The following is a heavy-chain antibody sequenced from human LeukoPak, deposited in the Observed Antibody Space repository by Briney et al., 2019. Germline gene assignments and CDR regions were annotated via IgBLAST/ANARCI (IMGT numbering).Heavy chain of an antibody. Sequence: ASVTVSCKASRYFFMSSGFTWVRQAPGQGLEWMGWISPYNGNTNYAQKFQGRVTMTTDKSSTTVYMELRSLRSDDTAVYFCARDDYGDYWYFDLWGRGTLVTVSS. V-gene: IGHV1-18*01. CDR2: ISPYNGNT. CDR3: ARDDYGDYWYFDL. CDR1: RYFFMSSG. J-gene: IGHJ2*01. D-gene: IGHD4/OR15-4a*01.